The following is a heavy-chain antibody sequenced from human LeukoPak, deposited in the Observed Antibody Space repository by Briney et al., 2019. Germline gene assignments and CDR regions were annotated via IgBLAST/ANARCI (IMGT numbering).Heavy chain of an antibody. Sequence: PSETLSLTCTVSGVSISSYYWSWIRQPPGKGLEWIGYIYYSGSTNYNPSLKSRVTISVDTSKNQFSLKLSSVTAADTAVYYCARSPSWYYDSSGYYLPYWYFDLWGRGTLVTVSS. CDR3: ARSPSWYYDSSGYYLPYWYFDL. J-gene: IGHJ2*01. CDR1: GVSISSYY. D-gene: IGHD3-22*01. V-gene: IGHV4-59*01. CDR2: IYYSGST.